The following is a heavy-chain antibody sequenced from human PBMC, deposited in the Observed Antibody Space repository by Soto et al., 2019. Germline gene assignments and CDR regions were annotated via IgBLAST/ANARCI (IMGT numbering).Heavy chain of an antibody. CDR1: GDSISNSRFY. CDR2: IYHTGNA. CDR3: ARVGYTAGIFYPFDY. Sequence: PSETLSLTCSVSGDSISNSRFYWAWIRQPPGGGLEWIGNIYHTGNAYYNPSLKSRVTISVDTSKNQFSLKLSPMIATDTAMYFCARVGYTAGIFYPFDYWGQGILVTVSS. J-gene: IGHJ4*02. V-gene: IGHV4-39*07. D-gene: IGHD2-15*01.